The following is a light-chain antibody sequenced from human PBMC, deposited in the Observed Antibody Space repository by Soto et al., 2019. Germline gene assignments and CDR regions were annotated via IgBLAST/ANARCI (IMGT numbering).Light chain of an antibody. J-gene: IGKJ1*01. CDR1: QSVGAS. Sequence: DIQLTQSPSTLSASVGDRVTITCRASQSVGASLAWYQQRPGIAPKLLIYRASNLEGGVPSRFSGVGSGTEFSLTITSLQPDDFANYYRQLYHTASQWTFGQG. CDR3: QLYHTASQWT. CDR2: RAS. V-gene: IGKV1-5*03.